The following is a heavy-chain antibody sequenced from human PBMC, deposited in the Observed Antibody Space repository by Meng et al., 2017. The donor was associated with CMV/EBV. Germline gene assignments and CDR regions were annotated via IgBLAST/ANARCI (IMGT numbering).Heavy chain of an antibody. CDR1: GYTLGHYW. V-gene: IGHV1-46*01. CDR2: INPSGGST. D-gene: IGHD2-2*01. Sequence: SGYTLGHYWMDWVRQAPGQGLEWVGIINPSGGSTTYAQKFQGRVVLTRDTSTSTVYMDLSSLRSEDRAVYYCARSGSTTSQQPGYFDLWGRGTLVTVSS. J-gene: IGHJ2*01. CDR3: ARSGSTTSQQPGYFDL.